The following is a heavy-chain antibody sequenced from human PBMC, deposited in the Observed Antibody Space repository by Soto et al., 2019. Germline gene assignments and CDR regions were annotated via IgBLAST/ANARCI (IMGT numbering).Heavy chain of an antibody. V-gene: IGHV3-23*01. CDR1: GFTFSSYA. D-gene: IGHD6-19*01. CDR3: AKDLKASLYSSGWITEFDY. J-gene: IGHJ4*02. CDR2: ISGSGGST. Sequence: TGGSLRLSCAASGFTFSSYAMSWVRQAPGKGLEWVSAISGSGGSTYYADSVKGRFTISRDNSKNTLYLQMNSLRAEDTAVYYCAKDLKASLYSSGWITEFDYWGQGTLVPVSS.